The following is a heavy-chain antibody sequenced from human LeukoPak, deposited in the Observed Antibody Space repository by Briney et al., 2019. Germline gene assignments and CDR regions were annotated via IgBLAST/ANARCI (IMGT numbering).Heavy chain of an antibody. Sequence: VAVQVSYKPSRYSFTSYGIIGVGQAPGQGLEGMGWISAYNGNTNYAQKLQGRVTMTTDTSTSTAYMELSRLRSDDTAVYYCAREDTAMGRLGYWGQGTLVTVSS. CDR2: ISAYNGNT. CDR1: RYSFTSYG. V-gene: IGHV1-18*01. CDR3: AREDTAMGRLGY. J-gene: IGHJ4*02. D-gene: IGHD5-18*01.